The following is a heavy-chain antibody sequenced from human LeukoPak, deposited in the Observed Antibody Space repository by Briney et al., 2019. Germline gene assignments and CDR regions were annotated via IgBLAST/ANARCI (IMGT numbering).Heavy chain of an antibody. J-gene: IGHJ6*03. CDR2: IYTSGNT. Sequence: TSETLSLTCTVSGGSISGDYWSWIRQPAGTGLEWIGRIYTSGNTYYNPSLKSRVTMSVDTSKNQFSLNLSSVTAADTAVYYCARGYYYYYYMDVWGKGTTVTVSS. V-gene: IGHV4-4*07. CDR3: ARGYYYYYYMDV. CDR1: GGSISGDY.